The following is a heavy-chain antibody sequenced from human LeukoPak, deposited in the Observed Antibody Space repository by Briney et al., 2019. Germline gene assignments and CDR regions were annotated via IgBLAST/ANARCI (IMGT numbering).Heavy chain of an antibody. Sequence: GGALRLSSLPPVVTFREYYMTWIRPAPGKGLEWISFISSRGTTTDYADSVKGRFTISRDNANSTLFLQMNTLRAEDTAVYYCARDRGSNNYFDQWGQGTLVTVSS. CDR3: ARDRGSNNYFDQ. J-gene: IGHJ4*02. D-gene: IGHD2-2*01. CDR1: VVTFREYY. V-gene: IGHV3-11*01. CDR2: ISSRGTTT.